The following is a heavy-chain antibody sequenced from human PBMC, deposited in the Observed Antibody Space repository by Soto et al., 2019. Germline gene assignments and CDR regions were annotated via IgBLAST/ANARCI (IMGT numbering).Heavy chain of an antibody. J-gene: IGHJ4*02. V-gene: IGHV3-21*05. CDR1: GFTFNIYS. D-gene: IGHD3-10*01. CDR3: ARAPTYYYLDY. Sequence: GGSLRLSCAASGFTFNIYSMNWVRQAPGKGLEWVSYISSSSSYTNYADSVKGRFTISRDNAKNSLYLQMNSLRAEDTAVYYCARAPTYYYLDYWGQGTLVTVSS. CDR2: ISSSSSYT.